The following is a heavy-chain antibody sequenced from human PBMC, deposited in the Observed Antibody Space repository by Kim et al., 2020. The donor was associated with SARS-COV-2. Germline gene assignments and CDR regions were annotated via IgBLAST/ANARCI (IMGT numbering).Heavy chain of an antibody. D-gene: IGHD6-19*01. CDR3: ARSLIAVAGIDY. V-gene: IGHV4-59*01. CDR2: IYYSGST. CDR1: GGSISSYY. Sequence: SETLSLTCTVSGGSISSYYWSWIRKPPRKGLEWIGYIYYSGSTNYNPSLTSRVTISVATSKNQFSLKLSSVTAAATAAYYCARSLIAVAGIDYCGQGTL. J-gene: IGHJ4*02.